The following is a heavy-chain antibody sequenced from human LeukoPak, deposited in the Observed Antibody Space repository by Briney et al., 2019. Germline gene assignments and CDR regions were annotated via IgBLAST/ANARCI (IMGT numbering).Heavy chain of an antibody. CDR2: LWNDGSTK. D-gene: IGHD2-15*01. CDR3: AKDESGALFDP. Sequence: GGSLRLSCTTSGFNFKSYGMHWVRQAPGKVLEWVACLWNDGSTKFYGDSVKGRFTVSRDKSKNTLYLQMDSLRVDDTAVYYCAKDESGALFDPWGQGTLVTVSS. V-gene: IGHV3-30*02. J-gene: IGHJ5*02. CDR1: GFNFKSYG.